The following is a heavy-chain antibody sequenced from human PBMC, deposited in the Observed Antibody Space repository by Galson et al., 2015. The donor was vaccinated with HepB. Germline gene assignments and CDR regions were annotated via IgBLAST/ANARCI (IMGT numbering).Heavy chain of an antibody. CDR2: IKQDGSEQ. CDR3: AGDRLHGGAPTLDY. Sequence: SLRLSCAVSGFSCSNYWMTWVRQAPGKGLEWVANIKQDGSEQYYVGSGKGRFTISRDNAKNSLNLQMNSLRAEDTAVYYCAGDRLHGGAPTLDYWGQGALVTVSS. J-gene: IGHJ4*02. V-gene: IGHV3-7*03. CDR1: GFSCSNYW. D-gene: IGHD2-21*01.